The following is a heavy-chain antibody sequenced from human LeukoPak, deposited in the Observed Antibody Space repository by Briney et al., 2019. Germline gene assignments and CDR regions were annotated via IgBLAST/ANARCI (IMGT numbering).Heavy chain of an antibody. CDR1: GFTFSRYW. D-gene: IGHD3-9*01. CDR2: IFSDGTIT. V-gene: IGHV3-74*01. CDR3: VTLTGPLENAFDI. J-gene: IGHJ3*02. Sequence: PGGSLRLSCAASGFTFSRYWMHWIRQAPGKGLVWVSAIFSDGTITRYADSVKGRFTISRDNARNTLYLQMDSLRAEDTAGYYCVTLTGPLENAFDIWGQGTMVTVSS.